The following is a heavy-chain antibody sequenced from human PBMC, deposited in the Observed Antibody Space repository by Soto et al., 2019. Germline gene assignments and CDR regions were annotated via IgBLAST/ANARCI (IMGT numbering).Heavy chain of an antibody. D-gene: IGHD1-7*01. J-gene: IGHJ6*03. V-gene: IGHV4-39*01. CDR2: IYYSGST. Sequence: SETLSLTCTVSGGSISSSSYYWGWIRQPPGKGLERIGSIYYSGSTYYNPSLKSRVTISVDTSKNQFSLKLSSVTAADTAVYYCARQPNYSYYYYYMDVWGTGTTVTVSS. CDR1: GGSISSSSYY. CDR3: ARQPNYSYYYYYMDV.